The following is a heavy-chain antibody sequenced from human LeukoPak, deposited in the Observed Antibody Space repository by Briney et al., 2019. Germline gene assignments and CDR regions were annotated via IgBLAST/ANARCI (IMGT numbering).Heavy chain of an antibody. V-gene: IGHV3-23*01. CDR1: GFTFRSTA. Sequence: PVGSLRLSCAASGFTFRSTAMTWVRQASGKGLEWVSVIIDSGDVTYYADSVKGRFTISRDNSKNTLFLQMNSLRAEDTAVYYCAKDARRTNGWYFFDYGGQGTLVTVSS. CDR3: AKDARRTNGWYFFDY. CDR2: IIDSGDVT. D-gene: IGHD6-19*01. J-gene: IGHJ4*02.